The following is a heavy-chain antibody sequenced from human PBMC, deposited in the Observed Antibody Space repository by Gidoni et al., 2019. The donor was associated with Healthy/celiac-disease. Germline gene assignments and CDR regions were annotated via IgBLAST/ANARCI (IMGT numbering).Heavy chain of an antibody. V-gene: IGHV4-59*01. D-gene: IGHD1-26*01. CDR3: ARGSRGTDGAFDI. CDR2: IDSSGST. CDR1: GGPISSYY. Sequence: QVQLQESGPGPVQPSETLSLTCTVPGGPISSYYWSWIRQPPGKGLEWIGYIDSSGSTNYHPPLKSRVTISVDTSKNQFSLKLSSVTAADTAVYYCARGSRGTDGAFDIWGQGTMVTVSS. J-gene: IGHJ3*02.